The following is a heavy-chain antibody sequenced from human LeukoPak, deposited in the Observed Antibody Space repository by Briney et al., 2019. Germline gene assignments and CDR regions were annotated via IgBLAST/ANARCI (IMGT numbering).Heavy chain of an antibody. J-gene: IGHJ4*02. D-gene: IGHD5-12*01. CDR3: ARLATAFDN. CDR1: GFTFSSYE. CDR2: IGISGSTI. Sequence: GESLRLSCAASGFTFSSYEMNWVRQAPGKGLEWVSHIGISGSTIYYADSVKGRSTISRDNAKNSLYLQMNSLRAEDTAVYYCARLATAFDNWGQGTLVTVSS. V-gene: IGHV3-48*03.